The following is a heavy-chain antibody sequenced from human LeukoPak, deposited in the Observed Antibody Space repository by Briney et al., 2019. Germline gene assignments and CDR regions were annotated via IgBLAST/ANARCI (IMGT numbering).Heavy chain of an antibody. J-gene: IGHJ4*02. CDR3: AKDPSVVVTATLDY. Sequence: GGSLRLSCAASGFTFSSYAMSWVRQAPGKGPEWVSAISGSGGSTYYADSVKGRFTISRDNSKNTLYLQMNSLRAEDTAVYYCAKDPSVVVTATLDYWGQGTLVTVSS. CDR1: GFTFSSYA. D-gene: IGHD2-21*02. V-gene: IGHV3-23*01. CDR2: ISGSGGST.